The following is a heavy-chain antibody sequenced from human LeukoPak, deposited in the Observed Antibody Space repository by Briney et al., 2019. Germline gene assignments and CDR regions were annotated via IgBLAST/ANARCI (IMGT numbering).Heavy chain of an antibody. CDR1: GFTFSRYA. J-gene: IGHJ4*02. Sequence: PGGSLRLSCAASGFTFSRYAMSWVRQAPGKGLAWVSTISGSGGSTFYADSVKGRFTISRDNSKNTLYLQMDSLRAEDTAVYYCAKFATYYDYFDNWGRGTLVTVSS. V-gene: IGHV3-23*01. D-gene: IGHD3-3*01. CDR3: AKFATYYDYFDN. CDR2: ISGSGGST.